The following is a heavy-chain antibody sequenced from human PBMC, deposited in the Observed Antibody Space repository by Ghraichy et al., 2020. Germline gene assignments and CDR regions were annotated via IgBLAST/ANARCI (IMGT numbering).Heavy chain of an antibody. CDR3: ASHRAGGDQNFDY. CDR2: IYYSGSS. Sequence: ESLNISCTVSGGSIINSDYYWGWIRQPPGKGLEWIGSIYYSGSSYYNPSLKSRVTISVDTSKNQFSLNLYSVTAADTAVYYCASHRAGGDQNFDYWGQGTLVIVSS. V-gene: IGHV4-39*07. D-gene: IGHD4-17*01. J-gene: IGHJ4*02. CDR1: GGSIINSDYY.